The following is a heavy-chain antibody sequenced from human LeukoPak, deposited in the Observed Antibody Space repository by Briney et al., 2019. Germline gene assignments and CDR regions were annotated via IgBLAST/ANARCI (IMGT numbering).Heavy chain of an antibody. D-gene: IGHD6-13*01. J-gene: IGHJ6*02. V-gene: IGHV3-21*01. CDR2: ISSSGTYV. Sequence: PGGSLRLSCAASVFTFSSYSMNWVRQAPGKGLEWVSSISSSGTYVYYADSVKGRFTISRDNAKNSLSLQMNSLRADDAAVYYCARGGYSSSWYSPDYYYGMDVWGQGTTVTVSS. CDR1: VFTFSSYS. CDR3: ARGGYSSSWYSPDYYYGMDV.